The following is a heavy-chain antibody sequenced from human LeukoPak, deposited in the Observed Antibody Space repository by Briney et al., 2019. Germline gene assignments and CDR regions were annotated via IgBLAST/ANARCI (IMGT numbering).Heavy chain of an antibody. CDR1: GFTFSSYW. CDR3: ASRPNDSWRGPFDY. CDR2: IKSDGSSG. V-gene: IGHV3-74*01. Sequence: PGGSLRLSCVASGFTFSSYWMYWVRQSPGKGLAWVSRIKSDGSSGDYADSVRGRFTISRDNAKNTLYLQMNSLTAEDTAVYYCASRPNDSWRGPFDYWGQGTLVTVSS. D-gene: IGHD3-3*01. J-gene: IGHJ4*02.